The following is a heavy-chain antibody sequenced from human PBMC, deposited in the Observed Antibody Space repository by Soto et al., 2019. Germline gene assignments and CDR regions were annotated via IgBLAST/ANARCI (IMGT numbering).Heavy chain of an antibody. Sequence: LSETLSLTCTVSGASISGFYWSWIRKSAGKGLEWIGRIYATGTTDYNPSLKSRVMMSVDTSKKQFSLKLRSVTAADTAVYYCVRDGTKTLRDWFDPWGQGISVTV. J-gene: IGHJ5*02. V-gene: IGHV4-4*07. CDR2: IYATGTT. D-gene: IGHD1-1*01. CDR3: VRDGTKTLRDWFDP. CDR1: GASISGFY.